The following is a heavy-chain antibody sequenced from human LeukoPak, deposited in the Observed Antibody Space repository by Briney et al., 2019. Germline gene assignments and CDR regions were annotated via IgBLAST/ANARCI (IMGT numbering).Heavy chain of an antibody. CDR2: ITSSGNSI. V-gene: IGHV3-48*02. Sequence: GGSLRLSCTASGFTFSDYSMNWFSRAPGKGLDWVSYITSSGNSIYYADSVKGRFTISRDNAKNSLYLQMNSLRDEDTAVYYCARDYRYAFDFWGQGTLVAVSS. CDR1: GFTFSDYS. CDR3: ARDYRYAFDF. J-gene: IGHJ4*02. D-gene: IGHD5-18*01.